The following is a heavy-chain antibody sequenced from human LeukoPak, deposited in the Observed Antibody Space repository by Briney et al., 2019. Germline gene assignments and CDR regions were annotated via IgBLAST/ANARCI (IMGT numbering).Heavy chain of an antibody. J-gene: IGHJ4*02. CDR2: IYYSGST. V-gene: IGHV4-59*08. CDR3: ARHGRATYDYSNYGFDY. CDR1: GGSISSYY. Sequence: PSETLSLTCTVSGGSISSYYWSWIRQPPGKGLEWIGYIYYSGSTNCNPSLKSRVTISVDTSKNQFSLKLSSVTAADTAVYYCARHGRATYDYSNYGFDYWGQGTLVTVSS. D-gene: IGHD4-4*01.